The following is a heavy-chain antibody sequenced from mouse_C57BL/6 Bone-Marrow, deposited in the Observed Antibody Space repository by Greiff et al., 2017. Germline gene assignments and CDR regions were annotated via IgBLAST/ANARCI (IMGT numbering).Heavy chain of an antibody. J-gene: IGHJ2*01. CDR2: IFPGSGST. CDR3: AKGTTVVDY. D-gene: IGHD1-1*01. CDR1: GYTFTSYW. V-gene: IGHV1-55*01. Sequence: QVQLQQPGAELVKPGASVKMSCKASGYTFTSYWITWVKQRPGQGLEWIGVIFPGSGSTNYNEKFKSKATLTVDTSSSTAYMQLSSLTSEDSAVYYCAKGTTVVDYWGQGTTLTVSS.